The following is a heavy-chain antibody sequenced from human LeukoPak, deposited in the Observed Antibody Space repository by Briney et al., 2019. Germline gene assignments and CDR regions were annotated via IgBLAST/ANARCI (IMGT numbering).Heavy chain of an antibody. CDR1: GGSISSYY. Sequence: SETPSLTCTVSGGSISSYYWSWIRRPPGKGLEWIGYIYYSGSTNYNPSLKSRVTISVDTSKNQFSLKLSSVTAADTAVYYCARGGSGAAAGSFDYWGQGTLVTVSS. J-gene: IGHJ4*02. CDR2: IYYSGST. D-gene: IGHD6-13*01. V-gene: IGHV4-59*01. CDR3: ARGGSGAAAGSFDY.